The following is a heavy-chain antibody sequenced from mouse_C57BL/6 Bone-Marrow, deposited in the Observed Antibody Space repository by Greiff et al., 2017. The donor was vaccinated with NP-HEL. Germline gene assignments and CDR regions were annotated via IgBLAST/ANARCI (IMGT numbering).Heavy chain of an antibody. V-gene: IGHV1-5*01. Sequence: EVQGVESGTVLARPGASVKMSCKTSGYTFTSYWMHWVKQRPGQGLEWIGAIYPGNSDTSYNQKFKRKAKLTAVTSASTAYMELSSLTNEDSAVYYCTRSGIYYGYAMDYWGQGTSVTVSS. J-gene: IGHJ4*01. CDR2: IYPGNSDT. CDR3: TRSGIYYGYAMDY. D-gene: IGHD2-1*01. CDR1: GYTFTSYW.